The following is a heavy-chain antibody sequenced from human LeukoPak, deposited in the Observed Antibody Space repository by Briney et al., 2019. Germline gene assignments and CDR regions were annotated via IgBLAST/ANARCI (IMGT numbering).Heavy chain of an antibody. V-gene: IGHV3-43*02. D-gene: IGHD5-18*01. CDR2: ISGDGGST. Sequence: GGSLRLSCAASGFTFDDYAMHWVRQAPGKGLEWVSLISGDGGSTYYADSVKGRFTISRDNSKNSLYLQMNSLRAEDTAVYYCARDPAKGGYSYGTYAFDIWGQGTMVTVSS. CDR1: GFTFDDYA. J-gene: IGHJ3*02. CDR3: ARDPAKGGYSYGTYAFDI.